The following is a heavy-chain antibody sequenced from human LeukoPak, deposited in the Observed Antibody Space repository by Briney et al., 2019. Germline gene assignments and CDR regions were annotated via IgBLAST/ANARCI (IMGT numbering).Heavy chain of an antibody. CDR1: GFTSRSYD. V-gene: IGHV3-23*01. Sequence: GGSLRLSCAASGFTSRSYDMSWVRQAPGQGLEYVSLISGSGGRTFYGDSVKGRFTISRDNSKNTLYLQTDSLRAEDTAIYYCAKRGPGGSGYYAMDVWGQGTMVTVSS. CDR2: ISGSGGRT. CDR3: AKRGPGGSGYYAMDV. D-gene: IGHD2-15*01. J-gene: IGHJ6*02.